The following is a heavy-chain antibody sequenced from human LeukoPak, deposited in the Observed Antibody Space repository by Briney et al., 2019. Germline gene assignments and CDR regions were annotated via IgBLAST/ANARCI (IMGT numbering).Heavy chain of an antibody. D-gene: IGHD2-15*01. CDR1: GGSISSYY. J-gene: IGHJ4*02. V-gene: IGHV4-59*08. Sequence: SETLSLTCTVSGGSISSYYWSWIRQPPGKGLEWIGYIYYSGSTNYNPSLKSRVTISVDTSKNQFSLKLSSVTAADTAVYYCARLQSEYCSGGSCKRRGFDYWGQGTLVTVSS. CDR2: IYYSGST. CDR3: ARLQSEYCSGGSCKRRGFDY.